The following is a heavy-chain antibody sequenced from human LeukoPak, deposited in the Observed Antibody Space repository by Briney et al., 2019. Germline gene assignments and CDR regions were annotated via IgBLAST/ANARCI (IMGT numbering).Heavy chain of an antibody. D-gene: IGHD6-19*01. Sequence: PSETLSLTCTVSGDSLSSHYWSWIRQPPGKGLEWIGYIYGSGSTHYGPSLRSRVTISEDTSKNQFSLKLTSVTAADTAVYYCARNVGWYPHDSWGQGTLVTVSS. CDR2: IYGSGST. CDR3: ARNVGWYPHDS. CDR1: GDSLSSHY. J-gene: IGHJ4*02. V-gene: IGHV4-59*08.